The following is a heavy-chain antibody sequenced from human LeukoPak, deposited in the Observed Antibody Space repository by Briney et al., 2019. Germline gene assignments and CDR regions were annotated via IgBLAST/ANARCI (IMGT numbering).Heavy chain of an antibody. CDR1: GYTFTGYY. CDR2: INPNSGGT. CDR3: AREVATTLYYYYYMDV. V-gene: IGHV1-2*02. D-gene: IGHD5-12*01. J-gene: IGHJ6*03. Sequence: ASVTVSCKASGYTFTGYYMHWVRQAPGQGLEWMGWINPNSGGTNYAQKFQGRVTMTRDTSISTAYMELSRLRSDDTAVYYCAREVATTLYYYYYMDVWGKGTTVTISS.